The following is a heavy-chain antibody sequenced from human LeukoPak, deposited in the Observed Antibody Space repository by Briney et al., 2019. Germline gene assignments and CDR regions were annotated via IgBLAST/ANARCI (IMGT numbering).Heavy chain of an antibody. CDR1: GFTFSSYG. CDR2: ISGSGGST. D-gene: IGHD3-10*01. CDR3: TRSLRVRGVPDYMDV. V-gene: IGHV3-23*01. J-gene: IGHJ6*03. Sequence: GGSLRLSCAASGFTFSSYGMSWVRQAPGKGLEWVSAISGSGGSTFHADTVKGRFTISRDNSKNTLYLQMNNLRADDTAVYYCTRSLRVRGVPDYMDVWGKGTTVTVS.